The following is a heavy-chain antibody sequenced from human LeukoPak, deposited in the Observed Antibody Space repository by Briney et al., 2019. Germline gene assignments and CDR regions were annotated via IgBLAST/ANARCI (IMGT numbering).Heavy chain of an antibody. CDR2: IYYSGST. V-gene: IGHV4-39*07. CDR1: GGSINSGTHY. Sequence: SETLSLTCTVSGGSINSGTHYWGWIRQPPGKGLEWIGSIYYSGSTYYNPSLKSRVTISIDTSKNQFSLKLSSVTAADTAVYYCARDGVKGYDFWSGYYTGIGFFDYWGQGTLVTVSS. D-gene: IGHD3-3*01. J-gene: IGHJ4*02. CDR3: ARDGVKGYDFWSGYYTGIGFFDY.